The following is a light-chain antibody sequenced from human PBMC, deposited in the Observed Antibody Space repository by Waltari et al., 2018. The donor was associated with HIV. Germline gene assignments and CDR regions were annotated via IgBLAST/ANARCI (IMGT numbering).Light chain of an antibody. Sequence: QAGLSQPPSVSKGLRQTATLTCTGNSNNVGYQGAAWLQQHQGHPPQLRTYRNNNRPAGISGRLSASRSGNTASLTITGLQPEDEADYYCSAWDSSLSAWVFGGGTKLTVL. J-gene: IGLJ3*02. CDR3: SAWDSSLSAWV. CDR1: SNNVGYQG. V-gene: IGLV10-54*01. CDR2: RNN.